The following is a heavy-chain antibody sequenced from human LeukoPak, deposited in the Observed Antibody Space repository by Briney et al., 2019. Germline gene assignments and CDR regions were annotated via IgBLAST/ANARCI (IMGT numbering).Heavy chain of an antibody. CDR1: GFTFSSYG. CDR3: AKEAKDYYDSSGYYPTSFDY. J-gene: IGHJ4*02. D-gene: IGHD3-22*01. Sequence: GGSLRLSCAASGFTFSSYGMTWVRQAPGKGLEWVSAISGSGGSTYYADSVKGRFTISRDNSKNTLYLQMNSLRAEDTAVYYCAKEAKDYYDSSGYYPTSFDYWGQGTLVTVSS. V-gene: IGHV3-23*01. CDR2: ISGSGGST.